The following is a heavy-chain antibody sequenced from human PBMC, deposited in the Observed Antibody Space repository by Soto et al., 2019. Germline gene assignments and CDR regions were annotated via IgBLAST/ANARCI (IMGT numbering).Heavy chain of an antibody. CDR2: ISSSGTTI. V-gene: IGHV3-48*03. CDR1: DFTFSSYE. J-gene: IGHJ4*02. CDR3: VRFGGAAAGPGDY. D-gene: IGHD6-13*01. Sequence: SGGSLRLSCFASDFTFSSYEMNWVRQAPGKGLEWVSYISSSGTTIYYTDSVKGRFTISRDNAKKSLYLQMNSLRADDTAVYYCVRFGGAAAGPGDYWGQGTLVTVSS.